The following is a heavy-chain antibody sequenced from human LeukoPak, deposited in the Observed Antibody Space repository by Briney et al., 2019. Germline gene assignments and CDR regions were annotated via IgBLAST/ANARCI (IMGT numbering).Heavy chain of an antibody. J-gene: IGHJ4*02. CDR3: AKGSYSYGQGIGF. CDR1: GFIFSNYA. V-gene: IGHV3-33*06. Sequence: PGGSLRLSCASSGFIFSNYAMHWVRQAPGKGLEWVSVIWFDGSRKYYADSVKGRFTISRDDSKNTLYLQMNSLRAEDTAVYYCAKGSYSYGQGIGFWGQGTLVTVSS. CDR2: IWFDGSRK. D-gene: IGHD5-18*01.